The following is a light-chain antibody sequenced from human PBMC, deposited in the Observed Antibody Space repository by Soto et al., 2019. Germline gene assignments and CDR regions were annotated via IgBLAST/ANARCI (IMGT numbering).Light chain of an antibody. Sequence: AIQMTQSPSSLSASVGDRVTITCRASQGIRNDLGWYQQKPGKAPKLLIYATSTLQSGVPSRFSGSGSGTDFSLTITSLQPEDFATYYCLQDYNYPWTFGQGTKVEIK. J-gene: IGKJ1*01. CDR3: LQDYNYPWT. CDR1: QGIRND. V-gene: IGKV1-6*01. CDR2: ATS.